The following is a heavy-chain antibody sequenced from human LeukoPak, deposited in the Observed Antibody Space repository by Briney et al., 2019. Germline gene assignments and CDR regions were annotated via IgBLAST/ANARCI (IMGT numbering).Heavy chain of an antibody. CDR1: GFTVSSNY. CDR2: IKHDGSED. D-gene: IGHD6-13*01. Sequence: GGSLRLSCAASGFTVSSNYMSWVRQAPGKGLEWVATIKHDGSEDYYLDSVKGRFTISRDNAKNSLYLQMNSLGAEDTAVYYCAREAAAGTDYWGQGTLVTVSS. V-gene: IGHV3-7*01. J-gene: IGHJ4*02. CDR3: AREAAAGTDY.